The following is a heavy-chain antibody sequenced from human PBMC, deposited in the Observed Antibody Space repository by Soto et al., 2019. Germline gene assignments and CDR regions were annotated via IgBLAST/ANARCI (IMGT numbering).Heavy chain of an antibody. CDR1: GYTFTSYG. CDR3: ARDLRGTTLSASYYYYMDV. J-gene: IGHJ6*03. CDR2: ISAYNGNT. Sequence: ASVKGSCKASGYTFTSYGISWVRQAPGQGLEWMGWISAYNGNTNYAQKLQGRVTMTTDTSTSTAYMELRSLRSDDTAVYYCARDLRGTTLSASYYYYMDVWGKGTTVTVSS. V-gene: IGHV1-18*01. D-gene: IGHD1-7*01.